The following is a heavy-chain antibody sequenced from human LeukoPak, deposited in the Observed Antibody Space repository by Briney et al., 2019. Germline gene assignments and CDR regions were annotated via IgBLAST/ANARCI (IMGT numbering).Heavy chain of an antibody. CDR3: VKLVGVGELFWGHFLEDF. Sequence: AGSLRLSCAASGCTFSEYYMSWIRQPPGKGLEWVSYISSSGSTIYYADPVKGRFTISSDNAKNSLYLQMNSLRAEDTAVYYCVKLVGVGELFWGHFLEDFWGQGTLVTVSS. V-gene: IGHV3-11*01. D-gene: IGHD3-10*01. CDR1: GCTFSEYY. CDR2: ISSSGSTI. J-gene: IGHJ4*02.